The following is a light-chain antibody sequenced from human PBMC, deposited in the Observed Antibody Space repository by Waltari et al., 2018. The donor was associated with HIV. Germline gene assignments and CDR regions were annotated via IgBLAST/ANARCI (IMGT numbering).Light chain of an antibody. CDR3: QQASSFPWT. J-gene: IGKJ1*01. Sequence: DIEMTQSPSSVSASLGDTLTITCRASQPVSSWLTWYQQRPGKSPEVLIFATSILQTGVPSRFSGRGSGTNFTLTISSLQPEDFATYYCQQASSFPWTFGQGTKVEVK. CDR2: ATS. CDR1: QPVSSW. V-gene: IGKV1-12*01.